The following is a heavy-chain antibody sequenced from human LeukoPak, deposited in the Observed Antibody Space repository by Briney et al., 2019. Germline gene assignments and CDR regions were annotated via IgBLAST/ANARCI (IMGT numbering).Heavy chain of an antibody. CDR2: IYYGGST. D-gene: IGHD1-26*01. CDR3: ASHSYSGSYYAFDI. Sequence: SETLSLTCAVSGDSVSSSNYYWSWIRQPPGKGLEWIGYIYYGGSTNYNPSLKSRVTISVDTSKNQFSLKLSSVTAADTAVYYCASHSYSGSYYAFDIWGQGTMVTVSS. CDR1: GDSVSSSNYY. J-gene: IGHJ3*02. V-gene: IGHV4-61*01.